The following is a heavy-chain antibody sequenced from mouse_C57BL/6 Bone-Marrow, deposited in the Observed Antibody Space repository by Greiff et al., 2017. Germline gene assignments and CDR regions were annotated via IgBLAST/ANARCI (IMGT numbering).Heavy chain of an antibody. D-gene: IGHD1-1*01. CDR3: ARPDYYGSSFSY. CDR2: ISNLAYSI. CDR1: GFTFSDYG. Sequence: EVKLQESGGGLVQPGGSLKLSCAASGFTFSDYGMAWVRQAPRKGPEWVAFISNLAYSIYYADTVTGRFTISRENAKNTLYLEMSSLRSEDTAMYYCARPDYYGSSFSYWGQGTLVTVAA. V-gene: IGHV5-15*01. J-gene: IGHJ3*01.